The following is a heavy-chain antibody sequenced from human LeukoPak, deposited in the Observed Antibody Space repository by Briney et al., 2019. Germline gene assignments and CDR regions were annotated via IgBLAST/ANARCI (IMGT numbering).Heavy chain of an antibody. J-gene: IGHJ1*01. CDR2: INPDGRDT. V-gene: IGHV3-7*01. D-gene: IGHD2-21*02. Sequence: GSXXLXCXVSXFTFNRCWMNWVRQAPGKGLEWVAHINPDGRDTYYVDSVKGRFTISRDNAQNSMYLQMNSLRVEDTAVYYCTSWGDTTAEYFQRWGQGTLVTVSS. CDR3: TSWGDTTAEYFQR. CDR1: XFTFNRCW.